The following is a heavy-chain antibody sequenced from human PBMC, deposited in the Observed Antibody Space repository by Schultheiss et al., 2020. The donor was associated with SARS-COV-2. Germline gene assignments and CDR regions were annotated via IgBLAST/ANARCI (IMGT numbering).Heavy chain of an antibody. CDR2: IRSKAYGGTT. D-gene: IGHD4-17*01. V-gene: IGHV3-49*04. J-gene: IGHJ4*02. CDR3: TTDSAVTTASDY. CDR1: GFTFISYS. Sequence: GGSLRLSCAASGFTFISYSMIWVRQAPGKGLEWVGFIRSKAYGGTTEYAASVKGRFTISRDDSKNTLFLQASSLKIEDTGVYYCTTDSAVTTASDYWGQGTLVTVSS.